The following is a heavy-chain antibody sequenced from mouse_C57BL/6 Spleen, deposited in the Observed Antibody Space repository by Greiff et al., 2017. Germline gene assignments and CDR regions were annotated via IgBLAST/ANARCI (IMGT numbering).Heavy chain of an antibody. D-gene: IGHD2-4*01. Sequence: QVQLQQPGAELVMPGASVKLSCKASGYTFTSYWMHWVKQRPGQGLEWIGEIDPSDSYTNYNQKFKGKSTLTVDKSSSTAYMQLSSLTSEDSAVYYCARNYYDYPGAMDYWCQGTSVTVSS. CDR2: IDPSDSYT. CDR3: ARNYYDYPGAMDY. J-gene: IGHJ4*01. V-gene: IGHV1-69*01. CDR1: GYTFTSYW.